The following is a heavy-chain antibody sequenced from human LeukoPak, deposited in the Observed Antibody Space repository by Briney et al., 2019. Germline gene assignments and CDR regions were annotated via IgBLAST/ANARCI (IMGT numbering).Heavy chain of an antibody. J-gene: IGHJ4*02. CDR2: ISSSGSTT. Sequence: GGSLRLSCAASGFTFSSYEMNWVRQAPGKGLEWVSYISSSGSTTYYADSVKGRFTISRDNAKNSLYLQMNSLRAEDTAVYYCARVFSLHSSGIDYWGQGTLVTVSS. V-gene: IGHV3-48*03. CDR3: ARVFSLHSSGIDY. D-gene: IGHD1-1*01. CDR1: GFTFSSYE.